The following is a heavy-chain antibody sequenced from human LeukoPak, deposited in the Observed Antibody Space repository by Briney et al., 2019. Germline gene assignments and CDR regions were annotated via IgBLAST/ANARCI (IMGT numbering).Heavy chain of an antibody. J-gene: IGHJ6*02. CDR3: ARGGYTAYYYGMDV. V-gene: IGHV4-30-4*01. Sequence: PSQTLSLTCTVSGGSISSGDYYWSWIRQPSGKGLEWIGYIYYSGSTYYNPSLRSRVTISVDTSKNQFSLKLSSVTAADTAVYYCARGGYTAYYYGMDVWGQGTTVTVSS. D-gene: IGHD5-18*01. CDR2: IYYSGST. CDR1: GGSISSGDYY.